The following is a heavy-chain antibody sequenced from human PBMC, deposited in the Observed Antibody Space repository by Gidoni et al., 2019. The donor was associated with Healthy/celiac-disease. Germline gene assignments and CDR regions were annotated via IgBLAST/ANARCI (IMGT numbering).Heavy chain of an antibody. V-gene: IGHV3-53*01. D-gene: IGHD2-15*01. CDR2: IYSGGST. CDR3: AREGIYCSGGSCRGD. Sequence: EVQLVESGGGLIQPGGSLRLSCAASGFTVSSNYMSWVRQAPGKGLEWVSVIYSGGSTYYADSVKGRFTISRDNSKNTLYLQMNSLRAEDTAVYYCAREGIYCSGGSCRGDWGQGTLVTVSS. CDR1: GFTVSSNY. J-gene: IGHJ4*02.